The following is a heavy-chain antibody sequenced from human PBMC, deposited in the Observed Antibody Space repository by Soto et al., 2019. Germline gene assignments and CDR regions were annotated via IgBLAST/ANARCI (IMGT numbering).Heavy chain of an antibody. CDR2: IYYSGST. CDR3: ARDRGRRWLQLDYYYGMDV. V-gene: IGHV4-59*01. CDR1: GGSISSYY. D-gene: IGHD5-12*01. Sequence: PSETLSLTCTVSGGSISSYYWSWIRQPPGKGLEWIGYIYYSGSTNYNPSLKSRVTISVDTSKNQFSLKLSSVTAADTAVYYCARDRGRRWLQLDYYYGMDVWGQGTTVTVSS. J-gene: IGHJ6*02.